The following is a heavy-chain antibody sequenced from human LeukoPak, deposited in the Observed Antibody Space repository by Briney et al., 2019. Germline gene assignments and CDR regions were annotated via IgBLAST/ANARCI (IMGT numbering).Heavy chain of an antibody. CDR1: GDPISSYSDY. V-gene: IGHV4-61*08. Sequence: PSETLSLTCTVSGDPISSYSDYKWAWIRQPPGKGLEWIGYIYYSGSTNNNPSLKSRVTISVDTSKNQFSVKLTSVTAADTAVYYCAREYSAFDYWGQGPLVTVSS. J-gene: IGHJ4*02. CDR2: IYYSGST. D-gene: IGHD5-12*01. CDR3: AREYSAFDY.